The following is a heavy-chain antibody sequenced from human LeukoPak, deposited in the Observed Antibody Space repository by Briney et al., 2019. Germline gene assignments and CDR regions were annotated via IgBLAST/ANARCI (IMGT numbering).Heavy chain of an antibody. CDR2: IYYSGST. J-gene: IGHJ4*02. CDR1: GGSISSYY. D-gene: IGHD5-12*01. V-gene: IGHV4-59*01. Sequence: SETLSLTCTVSGGSISSYYWSWIRQPPGKGLEWIGYIYYSGSTNYNPSLKSRVTISVDTSKNQFSLKLSSVTAADTAVYYCARTYSGYDVSFDYWGQGTLVTASS. CDR3: ARTYSGYDVSFDY.